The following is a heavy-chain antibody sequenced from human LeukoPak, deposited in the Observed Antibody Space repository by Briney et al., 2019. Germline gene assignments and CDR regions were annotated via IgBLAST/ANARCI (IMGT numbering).Heavy chain of an antibody. J-gene: IGHJ4*02. D-gene: IGHD5-18*01. V-gene: IGHV3-30*18. Sequence: AGGSLRLSCAASGFTFSSYGMHWVRQAPGKGLEWVAVISYDGSNKYYADSVKGRFTISRDNSKNTRCLQMNSLRAEDTAVYYCAKVKYSYVRRDYFDYWGQGTLVTVSS. CDR1: GFTFSSYG. CDR2: ISYDGSNK. CDR3: AKVKYSYVRRDYFDY.